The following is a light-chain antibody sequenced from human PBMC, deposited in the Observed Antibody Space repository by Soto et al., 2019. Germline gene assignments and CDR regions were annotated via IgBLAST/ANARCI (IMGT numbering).Light chain of an antibody. V-gene: IGKV3-15*01. CDR2: GAS. CDR1: QSVSSN. Sequence: EIVMTQSPATLSVSPGERATLSCRASQSVSSNLAWYQQKSGQAPRLLIYGASTRVTGIPARFSGSGSGTEFTLTISSLQSEDFAVYYCQQYYHWPRTFGQGTKVDI. J-gene: IGKJ1*01. CDR3: QQYYHWPRT.